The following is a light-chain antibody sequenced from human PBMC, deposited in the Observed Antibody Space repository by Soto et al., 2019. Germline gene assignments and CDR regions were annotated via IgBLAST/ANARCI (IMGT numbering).Light chain of an antibody. CDR3: QQYNNWPIT. CDR2: GAS. J-gene: IGKJ5*01. CDR1: QSVSSN. Sequence: EIVLTQSPGTLSLSPGERATLSCRASQSVSSNLAWYQQKPGQAPRLLIYGASTWATGVPARFSGSGSGTEFTLTISSLQSEDFAVYYCQQYNNWPITFGQGTRLEIK. V-gene: IGKV3-15*01.